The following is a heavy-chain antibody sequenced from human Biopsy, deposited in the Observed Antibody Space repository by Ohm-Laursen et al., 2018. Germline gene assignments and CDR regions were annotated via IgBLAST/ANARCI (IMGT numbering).Heavy chain of an antibody. J-gene: IGHJ4*02. CDR1: GFTFRGFS. CDR3: ARDGEAKYCKHGVCPSDF. D-gene: IGHD2-8*01. CDR2: ISASGNHI. Sequence: SLRLSCAASGFTFRGFSMNWVRQAPGEGLEWVSSISASGNHIYYTDSVKGRFTVSRDNGKNSVYLQMNSLRVEDTAVYYCARDGEAKYCKHGVCPSDFWGQGTLVTVSS. V-gene: IGHV3-21*01.